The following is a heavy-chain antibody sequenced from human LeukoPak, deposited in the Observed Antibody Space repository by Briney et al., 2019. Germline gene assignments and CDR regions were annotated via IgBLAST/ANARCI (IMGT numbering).Heavy chain of an antibody. CDR1: GGSIGSYY. Sequence: PSETLSLTCTVSGGSIGSYYWSWIRQPPGKGLEWIGYIYYSGSTNYNPSLKSRVTISVDTSKNQFSLKLSSVTAADTAVYYCGGYDVALDAFDIWGQGTMVTVSS. V-gene: IGHV4-59*01. CDR3: GGYDVALDAFDI. D-gene: IGHD5-12*01. J-gene: IGHJ3*02. CDR2: IYYSGST.